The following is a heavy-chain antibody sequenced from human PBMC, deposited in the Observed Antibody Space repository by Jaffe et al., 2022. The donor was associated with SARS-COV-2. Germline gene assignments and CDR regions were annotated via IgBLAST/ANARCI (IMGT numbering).Heavy chain of an antibody. V-gene: IGHV3-30*04. CDR3: ARHYSGSYCIDH. Sequence: QVQLVESGGGVVQPGRSLRLSCAASGFTFSNCAMHWVRQAPGKGLEWVAFILYDGSNNFYADSVKGRFTISRDNSKNTLYLQMNSLRAEDTAVYYCARHYSGSYCIDHWGQGTLVTVSS. J-gene: IGHJ4*02. D-gene: IGHD1-26*01. CDR1: GFTFSNCA. CDR2: ILYDGSNN.